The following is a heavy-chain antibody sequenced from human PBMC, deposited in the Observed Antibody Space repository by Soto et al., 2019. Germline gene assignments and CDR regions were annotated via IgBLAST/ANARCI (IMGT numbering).Heavy chain of an antibody. J-gene: IGHJ4*02. V-gene: IGHV3-30*18. CDR1: GFTFSSYG. CDR3: ANEPLPINYGDYEISV. Sequence: GGSLRLSCAASGFTFSSYGMHWVRQAPGKGLEWVAVISYDGSNKYYADSVKGRFTISRDNSKNTLYLQMNSLRAEDTAVYYCANEPLPINYGDYEISVWGQGTLVTVSS. CDR2: ISYDGSNK. D-gene: IGHD4-17*01.